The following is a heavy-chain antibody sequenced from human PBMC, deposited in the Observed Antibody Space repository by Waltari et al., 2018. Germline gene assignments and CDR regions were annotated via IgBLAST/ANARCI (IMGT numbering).Heavy chain of an antibody. D-gene: IGHD3-3*01. CDR3: ARVFGYYYYYMDV. V-gene: IGHV4-34*02. CDR2: INDSGRT. J-gene: IGHJ6*03. Sequence: QVQLQQWGAGPLKPSETLSLTCDVSGGSLSGYHWTWIRQPPGKGLEWIGEINDSGRTTYNPSLESRVTVSIDTANNQVSLRVRSVTAADTAVYYCARVFGYYYYYMDVWGKGTTVTISS. CDR1: GGSLSGYH.